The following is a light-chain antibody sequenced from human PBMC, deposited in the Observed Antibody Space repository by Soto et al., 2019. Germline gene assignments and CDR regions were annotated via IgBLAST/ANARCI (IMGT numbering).Light chain of an antibody. CDR3: SSHAGIINVV. CDR1: TSNIGAGYA. J-gene: IGLJ3*02. V-gene: IGLV1-40*01. CDR2: AN. Sequence: QSVLTQSPSVSGAPGQRVTISCTGSTSNIGAGYAVHWYQQLPGTAPKLLIYANNRPSGVPDRFSGSKSGTSASLAITGLQPEDEADYYCSSHAGIINVVFGGGTKLTVL.